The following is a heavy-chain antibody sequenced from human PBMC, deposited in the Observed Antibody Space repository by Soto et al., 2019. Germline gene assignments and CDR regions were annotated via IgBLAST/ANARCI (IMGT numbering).Heavy chain of an antibody. CDR1: GYTLTELS. V-gene: IGHV1-24*01. CDR3: ATVYHPAIVGATKSWFDP. D-gene: IGHD1-26*01. J-gene: IGHJ5*02. CDR2: FDPEDGET. Sequence: ASVKVSCKVSGYTLTELSMHWVRQAPGKGLEGMGGFDPEDGETIYAQKFQGRVTMTADTSTETAYMELSSLRSEDTAVYYCATVYHPAIVGATKSWFDPWGQGTLVTVSS.